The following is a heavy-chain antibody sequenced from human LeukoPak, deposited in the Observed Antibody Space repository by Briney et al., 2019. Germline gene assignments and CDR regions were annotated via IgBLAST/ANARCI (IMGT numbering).Heavy chain of an antibody. D-gene: IGHD3-16*01. CDR1: GFTVSNMY. CDR3: ARAWGPYPYFDY. CDR2: IYSGGST. V-gene: IGHV3-66*01. J-gene: IGHJ4*02. Sequence: PGGSLRLSCAASGFTVSNMYVSWVRQAPGKGLEWVSVIYSGGSTHYADSVKGRFTISRDNSKKTLYIQMNSLRAEDTAVYYCARAWGPYPYFDYWGQGTLVTVSS.